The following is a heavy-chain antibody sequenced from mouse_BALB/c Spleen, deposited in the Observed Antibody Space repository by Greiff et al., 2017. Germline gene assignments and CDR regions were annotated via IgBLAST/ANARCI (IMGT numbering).Heavy chain of an antibody. V-gene: IGHV5-9-3*01. CDR2: ISSGGSYT. J-gene: IGHJ3*01. CDR1: GFTFSSYA. D-gene: IGHD2-2*01. Sequence: EVQLVESGGGLVKPGGSLKLSCAASGFTFSSYAMSWVRQTPEKRLEWVATISSGGSYTYYPDSVKGRFTISRDNAKNTLYLQMSSLRSEDTAMYYCARHKNYGYDEAWFAFWGQGTLGTVSA. CDR3: ARHKNYGYDEAWFAF.